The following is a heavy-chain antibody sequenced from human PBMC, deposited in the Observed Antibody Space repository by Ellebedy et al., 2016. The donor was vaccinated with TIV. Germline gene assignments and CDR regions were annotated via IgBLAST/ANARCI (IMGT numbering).Heavy chain of an antibody. CDR1: GFTFGSYW. Sequence: GESLKISCAASGFTFGSYWMSWVRQAPGEGLAWVAAISHDGKDTFYAASVKGRFTISRDNSMKTVNVEMNSLRPEDTAVYFCATDYIGNSGAYDTWGQGTLVIVSS. J-gene: IGHJ3*01. D-gene: IGHD4-23*01. CDR3: ATDYIGNSGAYDT. V-gene: IGHV3-30*03. CDR2: ISHDGKDT.